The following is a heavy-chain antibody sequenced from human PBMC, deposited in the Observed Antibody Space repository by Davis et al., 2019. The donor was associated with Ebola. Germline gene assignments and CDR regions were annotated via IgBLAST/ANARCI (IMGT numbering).Heavy chain of an antibody. V-gene: IGHV3-23*01. CDR2: ISGSGGST. D-gene: IGHD4-17*01. CDR3: ARDYGDYGFDY. J-gene: IGHJ4*02. Sequence: GGSLRLSCAASGFTFSSYAMTWVRQAPGKGLEWVSAISGSGGSTYYADSVKGRFTISRDNSKNTLYLQMNSLRAEDTAVYYCARDYGDYGFDYWGQGTLVTVSS. CDR1: GFTFSSYA.